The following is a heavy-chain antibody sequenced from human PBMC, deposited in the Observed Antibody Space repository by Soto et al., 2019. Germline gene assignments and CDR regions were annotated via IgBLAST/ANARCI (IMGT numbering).Heavy chain of an antibody. V-gene: IGHV3-30-3*01. Sequence: PGGSLRLSCAASGFTFSSYAMHWVRQAPGKGLEWVAVISYDGSNKYYADSVKGRFTISRDNSKNTLYLQMNSLRAEDTAVYYCARERGGYSGYDSPHFDYWGQGTLVTVSS. CDR3: ARERGGYSGYDSPHFDY. D-gene: IGHD5-12*01. CDR2: ISYDGSNK. CDR1: GFTFSSYA. J-gene: IGHJ4*02.